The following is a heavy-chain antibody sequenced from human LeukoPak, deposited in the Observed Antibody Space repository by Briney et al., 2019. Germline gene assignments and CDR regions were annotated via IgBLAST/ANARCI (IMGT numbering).Heavy chain of an antibody. Sequence: SETLSLPCTVSGGSISSYYWSWIRPPPGKGLEWIGYIYYSGSTNYNPSLKSRVTISVDTSKNQFSLKLSSVTAADTAVYYCARTLRGHPFDPWGQGTLVTVSS. CDR1: GGSISSYY. V-gene: IGHV4-59*01. CDR2: IYYSGST. CDR3: ARTLRGHPFDP. D-gene: IGHD4-17*01. J-gene: IGHJ5*02.